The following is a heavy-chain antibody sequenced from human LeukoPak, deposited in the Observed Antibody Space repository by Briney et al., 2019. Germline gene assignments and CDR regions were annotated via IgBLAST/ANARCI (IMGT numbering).Heavy chain of an antibody. CDR1: GGSISSSSYY. CDR3: ARMVVAATRCRGWFDP. Sequence: SETLSLTCTVSGGSISSSSYYWGWIRQPPGKGLEWIGSIYYSGSTYYNPSLKSRVTISVDTSKNQFSLKLSSVTAADTAVYYCARMVVAATRCRGWFDPWGQGTLVTVSS. D-gene: IGHD2-15*01. J-gene: IGHJ5*02. V-gene: IGHV4-39*01. CDR2: IYYSGST.